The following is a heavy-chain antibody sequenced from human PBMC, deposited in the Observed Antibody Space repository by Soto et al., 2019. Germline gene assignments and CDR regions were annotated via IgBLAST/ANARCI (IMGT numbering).Heavy chain of an antibody. Sequence: GASVKVSCKASGYTFTSYGISWVRQAPGQGLEWMGWISAYNGNTNYAQKLQGRVTMTTDTSTSTAYMELRSLRSDDTAVYYCARDRVVTTSHYYYGMDVWGQGTTVTVSS. CDR2: ISAYNGNT. V-gene: IGHV1-18*01. J-gene: IGHJ6*02. CDR3: ARDRVVTTSHYYYGMDV. D-gene: IGHD2-21*02. CDR1: GYTFTSYG.